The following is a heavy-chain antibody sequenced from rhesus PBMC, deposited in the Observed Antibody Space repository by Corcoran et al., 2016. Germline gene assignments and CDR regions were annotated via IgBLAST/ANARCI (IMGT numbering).Heavy chain of an antibody. CDR2: ITYSGST. CDR1: GGSISSGYYY. Sequence: QVQLQESGPGLVKPSETLSLTCAVSGGSISSGYYYWSWIRQPPGKGLEWIGYITYSGSTSYNPSLKSRVTISRDTSKNQFSLKLSSVTAADTAVYYCARDLAARDYWGQGVLVTVSS. V-gene: IGHV4-122*02. J-gene: IGHJ4*01. CDR3: ARDLAARDY. D-gene: IGHD3-3*01.